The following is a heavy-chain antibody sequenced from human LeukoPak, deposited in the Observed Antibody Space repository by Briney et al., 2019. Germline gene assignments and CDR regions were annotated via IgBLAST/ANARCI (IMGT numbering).Heavy chain of an antibody. CDR3: ARGLGDIAAAGSVHFDY. CDR1: GGSISSGGYY. D-gene: IGHD6-13*01. V-gene: IGHV4-31*03. CDR2: IYYRGST. Sequence: PSQTLSLTCTVSGGSISSGGYYWSWIRQHPGKGLEGIGYIYYRGSTYYNPSLKSRVTISVDTSKNQFSLKLSSVTAADTAVYYCARGLGDIAAAGSVHFDYWGQGTLVTVSS. J-gene: IGHJ4*02.